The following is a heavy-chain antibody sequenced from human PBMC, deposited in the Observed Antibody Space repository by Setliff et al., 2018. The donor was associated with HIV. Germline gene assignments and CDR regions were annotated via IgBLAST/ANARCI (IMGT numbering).Heavy chain of an antibody. V-gene: IGHV4-31*03. CDR3: ARDRSKYGTGSSAYNWFDP. CDR2: MFYSGTT. D-gene: IGHD3-16*01. Sequence: TLSLTCSVSGDSVTSGGFFWSWIRQRPEKGLEWIGHMFYSGTTYYSPSLKSRVRISRDTSENQFSLKLTSVTAADTAVYFCARDRSKYGTGSSAYNWFDPWGLGTLVTVSS. CDR1: GDSVTSGGFF. J-gene: IGHJ5*02.